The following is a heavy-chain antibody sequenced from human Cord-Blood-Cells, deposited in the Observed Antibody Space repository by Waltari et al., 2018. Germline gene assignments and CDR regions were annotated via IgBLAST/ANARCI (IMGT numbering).Heavy chain of an antibody. CDR3: ASQLEYYDILTGLMGAFDI. Sequence: QVQLQQSGPGLVKPSQTLSLTCAISGDSVSSNSAAWNWIRQSPSRGLEWLGRTYYRSKWYKDYAVSVKSRITINPDTSKNQFSLQLNSVTPEDTAVYYCASQLEYYDILTGLMGAFDIWGQGTMVTVSS. CDR1: GDSVSSNSAA. V-gene: IGHV6-1*01. D-gene: IGHD3-9*01. CDR2: TYYRSKWYK. J-gene: IGHJ3*02.